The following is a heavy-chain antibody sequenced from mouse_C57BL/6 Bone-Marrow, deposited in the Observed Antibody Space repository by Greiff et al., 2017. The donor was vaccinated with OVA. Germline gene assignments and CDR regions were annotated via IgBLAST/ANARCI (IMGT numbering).Heavy chain of an antibody. CDR3: ERRATLGDLDY. CDR1: GFTFSDYY. CDR2: ISNGGGST. V-gene: IGHV5-12*01. Sequence: DVQLQESGGGLVQPGGSLKLSCAASGFTFSDYYMSWVRQTPDKRLEWVAYISNGGGSTYYPDTVKGRFTFSRDNAKNTLYLQMSSLKSEDTAVYYCERRATLGDLDYWGQGTTVTVSS. J-gene: IGHJ4*01.